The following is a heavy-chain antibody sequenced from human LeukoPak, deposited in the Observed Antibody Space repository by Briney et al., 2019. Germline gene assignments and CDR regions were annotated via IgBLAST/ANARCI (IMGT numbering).Heavy chain of an antibody. CDR3: ARPGYSYPYGMDV. D-gene: IGHD5-18*01. J-gene: IGHJ6*02. CDR2: IIPIFGTA. Sequence: SVKVSCKASGGTFSSYAISWVRQAPGQGLEWMGGIIPIFGTANYAQKFQGRVTITADESTSTAYMGLSSLRSEDTAVYYCARPGYSYPYGMDVWGQGTTVTVSS. V-gene: IGHV1-69*13. CDR1: GGTFSSYA.